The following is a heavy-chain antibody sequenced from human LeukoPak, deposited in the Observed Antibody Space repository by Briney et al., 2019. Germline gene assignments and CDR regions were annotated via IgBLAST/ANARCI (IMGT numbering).Heavy chain of an antibody. CDR1: GFTFSSYA. CDR3: ARDRNPGYSSGWSRNSRYFDL. V-gene: IGHV3-53*01. CDR2: IYSGGST. Sequence: GGSLRLSCAASGFTFSSYAMSWVRQAPGKGLEWVSVIYSGGSTYYADSVKGRFTISRDNSKNTLYLQMNSLRAEDTAVYYCARDRNPGYSSGWSRNSRYFDLWGRGTLVTVSS. D-gene: IGHD6-19*01. J-gene: IGHJ2*01.